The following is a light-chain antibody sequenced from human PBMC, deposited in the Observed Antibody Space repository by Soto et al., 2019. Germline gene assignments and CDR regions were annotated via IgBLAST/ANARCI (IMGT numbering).Light chain of an antibody. CDR3: SSVAVNNKVL. CDR1: SSDVGGFNY. J-gene: IGLJ7*01. V-gene: IGLV2-8*01. Sequence: QSALTQPPSASGSPGQSVTISCTGTSSDVGGFNYVSWYQQHPGKAPKLIIYEVSKWPSGVPSRFSGSKSGNTASLTVSGLQAEDEADYYCSSVAVNNKVLFGAGTQLTVL. CDR2: EVS.